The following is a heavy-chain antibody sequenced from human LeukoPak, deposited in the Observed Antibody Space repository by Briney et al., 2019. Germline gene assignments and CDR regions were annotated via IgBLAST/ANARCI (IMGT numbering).Heavy chain of an antibody. CDR1: GFTFSSYA. CDR2: ISYDGSNK. CDR3: AKGGDVVVVAATLDLVY. D-gene: IGHD2-15*01. V-gene: IGHV3-30-3*01. Sequence: GRSLRLSCAASGFTFSSYAMHWVRQAPGKGLEWVAVISYDGSNKYYADSVKGRFTISRDNSKNTLYLQMNSLRAEDTAVYYCAKGGDVVVVAATLDLVYWGQGTLVTVSS. J-gene: IGHJ4*02.